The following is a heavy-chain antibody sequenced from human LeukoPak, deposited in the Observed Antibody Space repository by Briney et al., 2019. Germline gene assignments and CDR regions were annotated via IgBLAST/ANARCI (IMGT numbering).Heavy chain of an antibody. Sequence: SETLSLTCAVYGGSFSGYYWSWIRQPPGKGLEWIGEINHSGSTNYNPSLKSRVTISVDTSKNQFSLKLSSVTAADTAVYYCARDHLTYYGSGSYLSHYYYYYMDVWGKGTTVTVSS. CDR2: INHSGST. J-gene: IGHJ6*03. D-gene: IGHD3-10*01. CDR3: ARDHLTYYGSGSYLSHYYYYYMDV. CDR1: GGSFSGYY. V-gene: IGHV4-34*01.